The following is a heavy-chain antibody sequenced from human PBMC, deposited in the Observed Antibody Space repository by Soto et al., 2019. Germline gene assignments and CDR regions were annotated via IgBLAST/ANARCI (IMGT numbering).Heavy chain of an antibody. CDR3: ARGFGLAAQGVDV. D-gene: IGHD6-6*01. CDR1: GGSISSGAYS. V-gene: IGHV4-61*08. J-gene: IGHJ6*02. Sequence: PSETLSLTCAVSGGSISSGAYSWSWIRQPPGEGLEWIGYKYYSGNNNYNPSLRSRVAMSVDMSKNEFYLKLSSVTAADTAKYYCARGFGLAAQGVDVWGQGTTVTVSS. CDR2: KYYSGNN.